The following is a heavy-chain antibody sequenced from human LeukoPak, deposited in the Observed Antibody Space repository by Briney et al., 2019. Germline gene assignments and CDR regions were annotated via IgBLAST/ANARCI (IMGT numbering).Heavy chain of an antibody. J-gene: IGHJ4*02. CDR1: GYTFTSHY. V-gene: IGHV1-46*01. CDR3: AKDGRSGYLRGGVRYFDY. D-gene: IGHD5-12*01. CDR2: INPSGGIT. Sequence: ASVKVSCKASGYTFTSHYMYWVRQAPGQGPEWMGLINPSGGITTYAQRFQGRVTMTRDTSTSTVYMELSSLRSEDTAVYYCAKDGRSGYLRGGVRYFDYWGQGTLVTVSS.